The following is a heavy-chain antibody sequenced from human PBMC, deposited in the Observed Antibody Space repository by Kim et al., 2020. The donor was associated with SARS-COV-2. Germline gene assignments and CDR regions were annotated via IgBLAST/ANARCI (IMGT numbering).Heavy chain of an antibody. Sequence: SETLSLTCTVSGGSISSGDYYWNWVRQPPGKGLEWIGYIFYSGSTNYNPSLKSRLTILIDTSKNQFSLKLSSVTAADAAVYYCARDFRWWGQGTPVTVSS. V-gene: IGHV4-30-4*01. J-gene: IGHJ4*02. CDR3: ARDFRW. CDR2: IFYSGST. CDR1: GGSISSGDYY. D-gene: IGHD2-15*01.